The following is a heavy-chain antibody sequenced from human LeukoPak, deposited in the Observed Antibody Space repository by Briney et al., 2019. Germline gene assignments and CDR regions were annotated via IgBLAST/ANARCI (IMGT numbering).Heavy chain of an antibody. CDR2: IYPGDSDT. CDR1: GYRFTDYW. CDR3: ARGAAGTTPDYYYFGLDV. V-gene: IGHV5-51*01. Sequence: GESLKISCKGSGYRFTDYWIGWVRQMPGKGLEWMGSIYPGDSDTRYSPSFQGQVTISADKTIHTAHLQWSSLKASDTAMYYCARGAAGTTPDYYYFGLDVWGPGTTVTVSS. J-gene: IGHJ6*02. D-gene: IGHD1-7*01.